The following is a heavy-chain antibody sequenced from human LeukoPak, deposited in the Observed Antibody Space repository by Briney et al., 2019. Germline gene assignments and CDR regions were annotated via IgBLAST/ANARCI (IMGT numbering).Heavy chain of an antibody. CDR3: VKERSSYYDY. D-gene: IGHD3-22*01. Sequence: PGGSLRLSCSAYRFIFSSYPMHWVRQAPGKGLEYVSAISSNGDATYYAGSVKGRFTISRDNSKNTLYLQMTSLRAEDTAVYYCVKERSSYYDYWGQGTLVTVSS. V-gene: IGHV3-64D*06. J-gene: IGHJ4*02. CDR2: ISSNGDAT. CDR1: RFIFSSYP.